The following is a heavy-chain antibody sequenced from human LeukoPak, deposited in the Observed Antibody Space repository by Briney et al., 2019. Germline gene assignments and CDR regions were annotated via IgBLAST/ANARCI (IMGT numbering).Heavy chain of an antibody. CDR3: ARGGYYYDSSGYSHLPDY. CDR2: IIPIVGTT. D-gene: IGHD3-22*01. Sequence: SVKVSCKTSGYTFSNNAISWVRQAPGQGLEWMGGIIPIVGTTNYAQMFQGRVTITADESTSTAYMELSSLRSEDTAVYYCARGGYYYDSSGYSHLPDYWGQGTLVTVSA. J-gene: IGHJ4*02. V-gene: IGHV1-69*13. CDR1: GYTFSNNA.